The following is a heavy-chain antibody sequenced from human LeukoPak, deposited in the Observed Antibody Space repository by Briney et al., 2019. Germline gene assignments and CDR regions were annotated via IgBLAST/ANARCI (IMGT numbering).Heavy chain of an antibody. Sequence: SETLSLTCTVSGGSISSGGYYWSWVRQHPGKGLEWIGYIYYSGSTHYNPSLKSRVTISVDTSKNQFSLKLSSVTAADTAVYYCARDASGPFDYWGQGTLVTVSS. CDR1: GGSISSGGYY. CDR2: IYYSGST. CDR3: ARDASGPFDY. V-gene: IGHV4-31*03. J-gene: IGHJ4*02.